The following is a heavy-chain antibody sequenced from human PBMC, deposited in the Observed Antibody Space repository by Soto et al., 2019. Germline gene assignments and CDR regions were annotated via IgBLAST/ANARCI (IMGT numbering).Heavy chain of an antibody. CDR1: GYTFSSYG. Sequence: QVQLVQSGGEVKKPGASVKVSCKASGYTFSSYGISWVRQAPRQGLEWVGWISAYNGNTNYAQKFQGRVTLTTDTSTSTAYMELRSLRSDDTAVYYCAREYYYDSRGNFDYWGLGTLVTVSS. CDR3: AREYYYDSRGNFDY. CDR2: ISAYNGNT. V-gene: IGHV1-18*01. D-gene: IGHD3-22*01. J-gene: IGHJ4*02.